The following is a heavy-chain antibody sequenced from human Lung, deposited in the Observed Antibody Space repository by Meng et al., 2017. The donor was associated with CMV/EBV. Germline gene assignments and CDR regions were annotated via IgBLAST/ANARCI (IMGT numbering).Heavy chain of an antibody. Sequence: SCKASGYTFTGFYIHWVRQAPGQGLEWMGWINCHSGGTNYAQKFQGKVTMIRDTSINTAHMDLNRLRSDDTAVYYCARGWTTGDGDYWGQGTLVTVSS. V-gene: IGHV1-2*02. D-gene: IGHD7-27*01. CDR3: ARGWTTGDGDY. CDR2: INCHSGGT. CDR1: GYTFTGFY. J-gene: IGHJ4*02.